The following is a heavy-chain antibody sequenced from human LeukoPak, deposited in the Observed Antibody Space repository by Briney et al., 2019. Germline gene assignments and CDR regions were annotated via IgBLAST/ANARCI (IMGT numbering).Heavy chain of an antibody. CDR3: ARWWEIIDY. D-gene: IGHD1-26*01. V-gene: IGHV1-18*01. Sequence: ASVKVSCKGSGYTFTSYGISWVRQAPGQGLECMGWISAYNGNTNYAQKLQGRVTMTTDTSTSTAYMELSTLRSDVTAVYYCARWWEIIDYWGQGTLVTVSS. J-gene: IGHJ4*02. CDR1: GYTFTSYG. CDR2: ISAYNGNT.